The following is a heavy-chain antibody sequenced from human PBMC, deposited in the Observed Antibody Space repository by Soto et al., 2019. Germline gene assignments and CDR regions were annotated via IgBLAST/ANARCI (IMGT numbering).Heavy chain of an antibody. V-gene: IGHV4-39*01. CDR2: IYYSGST. D-gene: IGHD2-2*01. J-gene: IGHJ5*02. CDR1: GGSISSSSYY. Sequence: SETLSLTCTVSGGSISSSSYYWGWIRQPPGKGLEWIGSIYYSGSTYYNPSLKSRVTISVDTSKNQFSLRLSSVTAADTAVYYCASHGDCTSTSCYAARFDPWGQGTLVTVSS. CDR3: ASHGDCTSTSCYAARFDP.